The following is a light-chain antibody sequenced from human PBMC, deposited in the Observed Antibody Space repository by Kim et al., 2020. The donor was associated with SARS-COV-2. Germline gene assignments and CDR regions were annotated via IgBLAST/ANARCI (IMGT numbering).Light chain of an antibody. J-gene: IGLJ2*01. V-gene: IGLV2-14*03. CDR3: TSYTTFSTLL. CDR1: SSDVGGYNF. CDR2: DVS. Sequence: GQSITISCAGTSSDVGGYNFISWYQQHTGKAPKLMIYDVSNRPSGVSNRFSGSKSGNTASLTVSELQTEDEAHYYCTSYTTFSTLLFGGGTQLTVL.